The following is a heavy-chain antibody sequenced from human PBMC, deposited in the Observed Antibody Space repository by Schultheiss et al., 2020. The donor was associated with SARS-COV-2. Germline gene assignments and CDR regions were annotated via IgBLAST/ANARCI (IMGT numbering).Heavy chain of an antibody. CDR2: IYYSGRT. D-gene: IGHD6-19*01. CDR1: GGSISSSSYY. J-gene: IGHJ4*02. V-gene: IGHV4-39*07. Sequence: SETLSLTCTVSGGSISSSSYYWGWIRQPPGKGLEWIGSIYYSGRTYYHPSLKSRVTISVDTSKNQFSLKLSSVTAADTAVYYCASCPAGYFDYWGQGTLVTVSS. CDR3: ASCPAGYFDY.